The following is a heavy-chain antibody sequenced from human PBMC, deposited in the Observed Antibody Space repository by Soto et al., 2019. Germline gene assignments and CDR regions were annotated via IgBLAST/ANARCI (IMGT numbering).Heavy chain of an antibody. CDR2: IIPIFGTA. J-gene: IGHJ4*02. CDR1: GGTFSSYA. V-gene: IGHV1-69*13. D-gene: IGHD3-22*01. CDR3: ARKGPYYYDSSGYYPFDY. Sequence: SVKVSCKASGGTFSSYAISWVRQAPGQGLEWMGGIIPIFGTANYAQKFQGRVTITADESTSTAYMELSSLRSEDTAVYYCARKGPYYYDSSGYYPFDYWGQGTLVTVS.